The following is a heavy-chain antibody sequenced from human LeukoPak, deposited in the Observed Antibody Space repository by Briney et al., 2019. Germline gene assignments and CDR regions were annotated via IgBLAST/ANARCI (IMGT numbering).Heavy chain of an antibody. D-gene: IGHD3-9*01. CDR1: GGTFSSYA. J-gene: IGHJ4*02. V-gene: IGHV1-69*05. CDR2: IIPIFGTA. CDR3: ARDPGYDILAGRNDSFFDY. Sequence: SVKVSCKASGGTFSSYAISWVRQAPAQGLEWMGRIIPIFGTANYAQKFQGRVTITTDESTSTAYMELSSLRSEDTAVYYCARDPGYDILAGRNDSFFDYWGKGTLVIVSS.